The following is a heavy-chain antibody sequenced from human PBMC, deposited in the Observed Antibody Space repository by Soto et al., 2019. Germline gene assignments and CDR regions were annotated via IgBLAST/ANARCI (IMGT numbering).Heavy chain of an antibody. D-gene: IGHD3-3*01. Sequence: PSETLSLTCTVSGGSISSSSYYWGWIRQPPGKGLEWIGSIYYSGSTYYNPSLKSRVTISVDTSKNQFSLKLSSVTAADTAVYYCASIWSGYGDFYFDYWGQGTLVTVSS. CDR2: IYYSGST. J-gene: IGHJ4*02. V-gene: IGHV4-39*01. CDR3: ASIWSGYGDFYFDY. CDR1: GGSISSSSYY.